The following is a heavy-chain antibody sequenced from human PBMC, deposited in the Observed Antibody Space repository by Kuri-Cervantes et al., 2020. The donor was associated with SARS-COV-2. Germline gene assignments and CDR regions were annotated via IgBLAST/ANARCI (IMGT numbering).Heavy chain of an antibody. CDR1: GGSISSGDYY. V-gene: IGHV4-30-4*08. J-gene: IGHJ3*02. Sequence: SETLSLTCTVSGGSISSGDYYWSWIRQPPGKGLEWIGYIYYSGSTYHNPSLKSRVTVSVDTSKNQFSLKLSSVTAADTAVYYCARSTYGYCSSTSCSPGGAFDIWGQGTMVTVSS. CDR3: ARSTYGYCSSTSCSPGGAFDI. D-gene: IGHD2-2*01. CDR2: IYYSGST.